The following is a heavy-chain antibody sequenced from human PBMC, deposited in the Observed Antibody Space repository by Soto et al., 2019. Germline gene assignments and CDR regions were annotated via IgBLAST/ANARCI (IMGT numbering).Heavy chain of an antibody. D-gene: IGHD2-2*01. J-gene: IGHJ4*02. CDR3: AKSFRYCSSITCLETASYYFDY. V-gene: IGHV3-23*01. Sequence: PGGSLRLSCATSGFTFGSYAMSWVRRAPGKGLEWVSGISGSGGSTYYADSVKGHFTISRDNSKNTLYVQMNSLRAEDTAVYYCAKSFRYCSSITCLETASYYFDYWGPGTRVTVSS. CDR2: ISGSGGST. CDR1: GFTFGSYA.